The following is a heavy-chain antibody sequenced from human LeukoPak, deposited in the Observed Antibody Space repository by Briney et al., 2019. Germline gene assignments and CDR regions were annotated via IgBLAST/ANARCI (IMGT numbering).Heavy chain of an antibody. Sequence: GSLRLSCAASGFTFSSYAMSWVRQPPGKGLEWIGYIYYTGSTNYNPSLKSRVTISVDTSKNQFSLKLSSVTAADTAVYYCARLATPSTMAARGRSWFESWGQGTLVTVSS. J-gene: IGHJ5*01. D-gene: IGHD6-6*01. CDR2: IYYTGST. CDR3: ARLATPSTMAARGRSWFES. CDR1: GFTFSSYA. V-gene: IGHV4-59*01.